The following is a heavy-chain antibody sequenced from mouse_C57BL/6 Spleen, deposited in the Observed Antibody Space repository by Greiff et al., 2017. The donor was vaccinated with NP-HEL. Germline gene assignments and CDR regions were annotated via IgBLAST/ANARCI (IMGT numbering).Heavy chain of an antibody. CDR1: GFTFSSYA. CDR3: ARNYYGSSYESFDY. D-gene: IGHD1-1*01. J-gene: IGHJ2*01. CDR2: ISDGGSYT. Sequence: EVQGVESGGGLVKPGGSLKLSCAASGFTFSSYAMSWVRQTPEKRLEWVATISDGGSYTYYPDNVKGRFTISRDNAKNNLYLQMSHLKSEDTAMYYCARNYYGSSYESFDYWGQGTTLTVSS. V-gene: IGHV5-4*01.